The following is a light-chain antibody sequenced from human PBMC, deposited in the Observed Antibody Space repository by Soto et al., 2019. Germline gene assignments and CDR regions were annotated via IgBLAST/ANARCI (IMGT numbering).Light chain of an antibody. CDR2: QVT. V-gene: IGLV2-14*01. CDR3: GSWDSSLSAYV. J-gene: IGLJ1*01. Sequence: QSVLTQPASVSGSPGQSITISCTGTSSDIGGYYYVSWYQHHPGKAPKLLIYQVTNRPSRVSNRFSGSKSGTSATLGITGFQTGDEADYYCGSWDSSLSAYVFGTGTKVTVL. CDR1: SSDIGGYYY.